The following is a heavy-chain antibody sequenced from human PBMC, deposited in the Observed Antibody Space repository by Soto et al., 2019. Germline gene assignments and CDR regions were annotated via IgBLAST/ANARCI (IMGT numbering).Heavy chain of an antibody. Sequence: PGGSLRLSCAASGFTFSSYAMHWVRQGPGKGLEWVAVISYDGSNRYYADSVKGRFTISRDNSKNTLYLQMNSLRAEDTAVYYCAREYSSSWYHGGGMDVWGQGTTVTVSS. CDR3: AREYSSSWYHGGGMDV. V-gene: IGHV3-30-3*01. D-gene: IGHD6-13*01. CDR2: ISYDGSNR. CDR1: GFTFSSYA. J-gene: IGHJ6*02.